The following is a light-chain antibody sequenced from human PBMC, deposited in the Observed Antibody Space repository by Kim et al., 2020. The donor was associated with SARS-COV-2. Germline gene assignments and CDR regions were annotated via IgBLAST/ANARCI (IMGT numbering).Light chain of an antibody. CDR1: QSVSSY. Sequence: APGERATPSCRASQSVSSYLAWYQQKPGQAPRLLIYDASNRATGIPARFSGSGSGTDFTLTISSLEPEDFAVYYCQQRSNWPPITFGQGTRLEIK. CDR3: QQRSNWPPIT. CDR2: DAS. J-gene: IGKJ5*01. V-gene: IGKV3-11*01.